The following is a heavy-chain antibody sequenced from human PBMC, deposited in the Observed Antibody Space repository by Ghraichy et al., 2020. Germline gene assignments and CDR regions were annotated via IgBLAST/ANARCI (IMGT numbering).Heavy chain of an antibody. V-gene: IGHV1-2*06. Sequence: ASVKVSCKASGYTFTGYYMHWVRQAPGPGLEWMGRINPNSGGTNYAQKFQGRVTMTRYTSISTAYMELSRLRSDDTAVYYCARRGRGSGPNLSSAMDVWGQGTTVTVSS. J-gene: IGHJ6*02. CDR2: INPNSGGT. CDR1: GYTFTGYY. CDR3: ARRGRGSGPNLSSAMDV. D-gene: IGHD3-10*01.